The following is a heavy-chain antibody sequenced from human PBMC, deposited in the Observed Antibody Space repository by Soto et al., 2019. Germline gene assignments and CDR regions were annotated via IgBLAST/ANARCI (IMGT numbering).Heavy chain of an antibody. CDR2: IYYSGNT. CDR3: ARDKAYCGGDCYSGWSEFDY. D-gene: IGHD2-21*02. CDR1: GGSISSSSYY. Sequence: PSETLSLTCTVSGGSISSSSYYWGWIRQPPGKGLEWIGSIYYSGNTYYNPSLKSRVTISVDKSKNQFSLNLSSVTAADTAVYYCARDKAYCGGDCYSGWSEFDYWGQGTLVTVSS. J-gene: IGHJ4*02. V-gene: IGHV4-39*07.